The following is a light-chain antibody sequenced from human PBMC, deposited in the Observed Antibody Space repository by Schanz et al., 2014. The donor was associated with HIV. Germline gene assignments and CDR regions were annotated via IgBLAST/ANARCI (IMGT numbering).Light chain of an antibody. CDR3: LLSYSGARLVR. V-gene: IGLV7-46*01. J-gene: IGLJ2*01. CDR1: TGPVTSGHY. Sequence: QAVVTQEPSLTVSPGGTVTLTCGSSTGPVTSGHYPYWFQQKPGQAPRTLIYDTSNKHSWTPARFSASLLGGNAALTLSGAQPEDEADYYCLLSYSGARLVRFGGGTKLTVL. CDR2: DTS.